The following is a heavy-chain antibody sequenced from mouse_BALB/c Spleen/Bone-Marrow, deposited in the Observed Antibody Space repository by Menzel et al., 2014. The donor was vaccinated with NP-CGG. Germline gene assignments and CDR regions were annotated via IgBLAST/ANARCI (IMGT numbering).Heavy chain of an antibody. CDR2: INPSNGGT. J-gene: IGHJ3*01. CDR3: TRSAGTGFAY. CDR1: GYTFTSYY. Sequence: QVQPQQSGAELVKPGASVKLSCKASGYTFTSYYMFWVKQRPGQGLEWIGEINPSNGGTVFNEKFKSKVTLTVDKSSSTAYMQLSGLTSVDSAVYYCTRSAGTGFAYWGQGTLVTVSA. V-gene: IGHV1S81*02. D-gene: IGHD3-3*01.